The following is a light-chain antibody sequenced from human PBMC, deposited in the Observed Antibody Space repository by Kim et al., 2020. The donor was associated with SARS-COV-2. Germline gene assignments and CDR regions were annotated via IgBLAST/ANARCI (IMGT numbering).Light chain of an antibody. CDR2: TNT. J-gene: IGLJ3*02. V-gene: IGLV1-40*01. CDR1: RSNIGAGYA. Sequence: QRVTSSCAGTRSNIGAGYAVNWYQHLPGTAPKLLIYTNTNRPSGVSDRFAASKSGTSASLAITGLQAEDEGDYYCQSYDSSLTASLFGGGTQLTVL. CDR3: QSYDSSLTASL.